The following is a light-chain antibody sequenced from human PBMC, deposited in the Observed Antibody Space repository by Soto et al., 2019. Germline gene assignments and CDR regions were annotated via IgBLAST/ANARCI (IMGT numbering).Light chain of an antibody. J-gene: IGKJ1*01. Sequence: DIQMTQSPSTLSGSVGDRVTITCRASQTISSWLAWYQQKPGKAPKLLIYKASTLKSGVPSRFSGSGSGTESTLTLSTLKPDAFATYYCKHYNSYSEAFGQGTK. CDR3: KHYNSYSEA. CDR2: KAS. CDR1: QTISSW. V-gene: IGKV1-5*03.